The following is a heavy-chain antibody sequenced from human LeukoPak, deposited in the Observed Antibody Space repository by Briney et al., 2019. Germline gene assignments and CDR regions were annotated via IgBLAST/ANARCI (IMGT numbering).Heavy chain of an antibody. CDR2: IRSKAYGGTT. CDR3: TRAGATTVTTANAFDI. V-gene: IGHV3-49*03. CDR1: GFTFSSYA. D-gene: IGHD4-17*01. Sequence: PGGSLRLSCAASGFTFSSYAMSWFRQAPGKGLEWVGFIRSKAYGGTTEYAASVKGRFTISRDDSKSIAYLQMNSLKTEDTAVYYCTRAGATTVTTANAFDIWGQGTMITVSS. J-gene: IGHJ3*02.